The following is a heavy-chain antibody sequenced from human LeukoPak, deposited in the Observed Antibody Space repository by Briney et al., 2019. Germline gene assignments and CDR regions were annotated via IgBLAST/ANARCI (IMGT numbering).Heavy chain of an antibody. J-gene: IGHJ5*02. Sequence: SETLSLTCTVSGDSVSGQYWSWIRRPPGKGLEWIGHIFFSDNIRYNPSLKSRVSMSVATSQNHFSLKLSSVTAADTAVYYCARLAAAGIQYWFDRWGQGTLVTVSS. V-gene: IGHV4-59*02. CDR2: IFFSDNI. CDR3: ARLAAAGIQYWFDR. D-gene: IGHD6-13*01. CDR1: GDSVSGQY.